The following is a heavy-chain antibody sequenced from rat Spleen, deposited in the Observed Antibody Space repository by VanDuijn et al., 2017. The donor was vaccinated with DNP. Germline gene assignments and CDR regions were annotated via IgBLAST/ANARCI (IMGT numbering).Heavy chain of an antibody. Sequence: EVQLVESGGGLVQPGRSLKLSCAASGFTFSDYYMAWVRQAPTKGLEWVAYIRYDGGSTYYGDSVKGRFTISRANVKSILYLQMDSLRSEDMATYYCARYGRRVWDYWGQGVMVTVSS. D-gene: IGHD1-11*01. CDR2: IRYDGGST. CDR3: ARYGRRVWDY. J-gene: IGHJ2*01. V-gene: IGHV5-22*01. CDR1: GFTFSDYY.